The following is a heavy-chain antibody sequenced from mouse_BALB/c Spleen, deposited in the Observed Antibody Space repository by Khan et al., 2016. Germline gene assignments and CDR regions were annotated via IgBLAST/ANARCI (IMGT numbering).Heavy chain of an antibody. D-gene: IGHD1-1*02. CDR2: INYSGDT. CDR1: GYSITSDYA. J-gene: IGHJ3*01. Sequence: EVQLQESGPGLMKPSQSLSLTCTVTGYSITSDYAWNWIRQFPGNKLEWMGYINYSGDTHYNPSLKSRISITRDTSKNQFFLQLNSVTTEDAATYYCAREDYSWFTYWGQGTLVPASA. CDR3: AREDYSWFTY. V-gene: IGHV3-2*02.